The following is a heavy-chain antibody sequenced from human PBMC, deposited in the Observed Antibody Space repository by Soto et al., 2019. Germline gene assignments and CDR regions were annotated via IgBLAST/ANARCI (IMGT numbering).Heavy chain of an antibody. CDR3: ARGAGYGRRGGSAFDI. CDR1: GGSISSGGYS. J-gene: IGHJ3*02. V-gene: IGHV4-30-2*01. CDR2: IYHSGST. D-gene: IGHD3-16*01. Sequence: QLQLQESGSGLVKPSQTLSLTCAVSGGSISSGGYSWSWIRQPPGKGLEWIGYIYHSGSTYYNPSLKSRVTISVDRSKNQFSLKLSSVTAADTAVYYCARGAGYGRRGGSAFDIWGQGTMVTVSS.